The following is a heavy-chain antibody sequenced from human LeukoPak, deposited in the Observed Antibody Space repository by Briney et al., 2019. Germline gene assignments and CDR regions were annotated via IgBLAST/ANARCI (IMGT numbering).Heavy chain of an antibody. CDR3: AKINNDDDY. V-gene: IGHV3-30*18. J-gene: IGHJ4*02. CDR2: ISPDGNIE. Sequence: GRSLRLSCAASGFTFTTFGIHWVRQAPGKGLEWVAAISPDGNIEYYTDSVKGRFTISRDNSKNMIYLQMNSLRGEDSAVYYCAKINNDDDYWGQGTLVTVSS. CDR1: GFTFTTFG. D-gene: IGHD1/OR15-1a*01.